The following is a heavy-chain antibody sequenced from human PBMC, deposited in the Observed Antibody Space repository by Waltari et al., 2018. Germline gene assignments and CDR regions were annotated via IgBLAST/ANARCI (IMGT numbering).Heavy chain of an antibody. Sequence: EVQLVESGGDLVQPGGSLRLSCAASGFTFSGYWMQWVRQAPGEGLVWVSRVNNGGRSITYADFVKGRFTSSRDNAKNTLYLQMNSLRAEDTAVYYCARGLRGPDYWGLGTLVIVSS. D-gene: IGHD3-16*01. CDR1: GFTFSGYW. CDR3: ARGLRGPDY. CDR2: VNNGGRSI. V-gene: IGHV3-74*03. J-gene: IGHJ4*02.